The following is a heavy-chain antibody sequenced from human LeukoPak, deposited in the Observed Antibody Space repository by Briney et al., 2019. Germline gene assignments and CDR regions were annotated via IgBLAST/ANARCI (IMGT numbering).Heavy chain of an antibody. D-gene: IGHD6-13*01. J-gene: IGHJ4*02. CDR1: GGSISSGNW. CDR3: ARVTVAAGIWSFAY. V-gene: IGHV4-4*02. CDR2: IYHSGST. Sequence: SETLSLTCAVSGGSISSGNWWSWVRQAPGKGLEGSGEIYHSGSTNYNPSLKSRVTISVDKSKNQFSLNLSSMTAADTAVYYCARVTVAAGIWSFAYWGQGTLVTVSS.